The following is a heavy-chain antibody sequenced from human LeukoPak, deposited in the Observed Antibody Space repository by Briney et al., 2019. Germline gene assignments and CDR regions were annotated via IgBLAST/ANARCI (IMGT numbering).Heavy chain of an antibody. J-gene: IGHJ5*02. CDR3: ARYHTVVVVAATINWFDP. V-gene: IGHV4-4*02. Sequence: SETLSLTCAVSGGSISSSNWWSWVRQPPGKGLEWIGVIYNSGSTNYNPSLKSRVTIPVDKSKNQFSLKLSSVTAADTAVYYCARYHTVVVVAATINWFDPWGQGTLVTVSS. D-gene: IGHD2-15*01. CDR2: IYNSGST. CDR1: GGSISSSNW.